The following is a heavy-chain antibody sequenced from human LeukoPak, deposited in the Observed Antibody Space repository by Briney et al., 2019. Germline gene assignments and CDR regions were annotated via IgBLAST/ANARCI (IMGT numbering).Heavy chain of an antibody. CDR3: ATLLIVGATRWFDP. Sequence: SETLSLTCTVSGGSISSSSYYWGWIRQPPGKGLEWIGSIYYSGSTYYNPSLKSRVTISVDTSKNQFSLKLSSVTAADTAVYYCATLLIVGATRWFDPWGQGTLVTVSS. CDR1: GGSISSSSYY. V-gene: IGHV4-39*01. CDR2: IYYSGST. J-gene: IGHJ5*02. D-gene: IGHD1-26*01.